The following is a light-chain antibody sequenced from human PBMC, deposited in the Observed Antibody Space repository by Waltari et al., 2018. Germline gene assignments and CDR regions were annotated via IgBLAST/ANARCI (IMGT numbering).Light chain of an antibody. V-gene: IGLV2-14*03. CDR3: SSRTNSITWV. J-gene: IGLJ3*02. CDR2: DVT. Sequence: YQQHPCKAPKVVIYDVTERPSGVSNRFSGSKSGSTASLTISGLQTEDEADYYCSSRTNSITWVFGGGTKVTVL.